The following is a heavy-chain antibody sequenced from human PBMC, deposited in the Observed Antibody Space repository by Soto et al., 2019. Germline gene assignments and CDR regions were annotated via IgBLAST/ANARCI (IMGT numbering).Heavy chain of an antibody. V-gene: IGHV3-23*01. D-gene: IGHD5-18*01. CDR1: GFTFSSYA. Sequence: GGSLRLSCAASGFTFSSYAMSWVRQAPGKGLEWVSTISGSXXXXYSTDSVKGRFTISRDNSRNTAYLQMNSLRVEDTAVYYCAKGVSQYTPLALFDYWGRGTLVTVSS. CDR3: AKGVSQYTPLALFDY. J-gene: IGHJ4*02. CDR2: ISGSXXXX.